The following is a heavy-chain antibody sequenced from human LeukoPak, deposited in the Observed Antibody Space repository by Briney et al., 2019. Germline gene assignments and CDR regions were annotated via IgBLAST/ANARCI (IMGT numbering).Heavy chain of an antibody. D-gene: IGHD6-19*01. V-gene: IGHV4-4*07. CDR2: ISTSGST. Sequence: SETLSLTCTVSGGSFSSYYWSWIRQPAEKGLEWIGRISTSGSTNYDPSLKSRVTMSVDTSKNQFSLKLSSVTAADTAVYYCARWSSGGDYWGQGTLVTVSS. J-gene: IGHJ4*02. CDR1: GGSFSSYY. CDR3: ARWSSGGDY.